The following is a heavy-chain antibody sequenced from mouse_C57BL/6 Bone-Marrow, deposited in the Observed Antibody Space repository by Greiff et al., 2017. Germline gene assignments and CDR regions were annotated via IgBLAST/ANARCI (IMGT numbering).Heavy chain of an antibody. V-gene: IGHV5-4*01. CDR3: ARDIYDGYYVGAMDY. J-gene: IGHJ4*01. D-gene: IGHD2-3*01. CDR1: GFTFSSYA. CDR2: IVDGGSYT. Sequence: EVKLVESGGGLVKPGGSLKLSCAASGFTFSSYAMSWVRQTPEKRLEWVATIVDGGSYTYYPDNVKGRFTISRDNAKNNLCLQMSHLKSADTAMYYCARDIYDGYYVGAMDYWGQGTSVTVSS.